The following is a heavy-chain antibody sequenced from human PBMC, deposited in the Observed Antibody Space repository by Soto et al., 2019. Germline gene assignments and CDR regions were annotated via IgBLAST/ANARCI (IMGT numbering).Heavy chain of an antibody. CDR3: ARGDYYDTNGPFSEAFDI. Sequence: GGSLRLSCAASGFTVSSNYMSWVRQAPGKGLEWVSVIYSGGSTYYADSVKGRFTISRDNAKNSLYLQMNSLRVDDTAVYYCARGDYYDTNGPFSEAFDIWGQGTMVTVSS. J-gene: IGHJ3*02. D-gene: IGHD3-22*01. V-gene: IGHV3-53*01. CDR2: IYSGGST. CDR1: GFTVSSNY.